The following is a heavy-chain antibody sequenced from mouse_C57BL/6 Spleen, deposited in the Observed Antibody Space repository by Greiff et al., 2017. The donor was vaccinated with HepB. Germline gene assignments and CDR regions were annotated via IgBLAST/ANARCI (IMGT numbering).Heavy chain of an antibody. CDR3: ARDALTGTGAMDY. J-gene: IGHJ4*01. Sequence: EVKVVESGGGLVQSGRSLRLSCATSGFTFSDFYMEWVRQAPGKGLEWIAASRNKANDYTTEYSASVKGRFIVSRDTSQSILYLQMNALRAEDTAIYYCARDALTGTGAMDYWGQGTSVTVSS. CDR2: SRNKANDYTT. CDR1: GFTFSDFY. V-gene: IGHV7-1*01. D-gene: IGHD4-1*01.